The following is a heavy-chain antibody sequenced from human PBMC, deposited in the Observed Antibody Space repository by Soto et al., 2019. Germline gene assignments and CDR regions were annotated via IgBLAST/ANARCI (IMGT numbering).Heavy chain of an antibody. CDR3: ARGAPSGYTSNWYRSANWYLDL. Sequence: QVQLVQSGAEVKKPGSSVKVSCKASGGTFNIYAFSWVRQAPGQGLEWMGGIIPIFVTPNYAQKFQGRVTITADESTSTVYMELRSLRSDDTAVYFCARGAPSGYTSNWYRSANWYLDLWGRGTMVTVSS. D-gene: IGHD6-13*01. CDR1: GGTFNIYA. V-gene: IGHV1-69*01. J-gene: IGHJ2*01. CDR2: IIPIFVTP.